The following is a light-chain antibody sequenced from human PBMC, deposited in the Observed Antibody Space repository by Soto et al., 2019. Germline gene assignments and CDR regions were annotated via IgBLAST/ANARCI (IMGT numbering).Light chain of an antibody. J-gene: IGKJ2*01. CDR3: QQYGSSPPEYT. Sequence: EIVLTQSPGTLSLSPGERATLSCRASQSVSSSYLAWYQQKPGQAPRLLIYGASSRATGIPDRFSGSGSGTDFTLTISILEPGDFAVYYCQQYGSSPPEYTFGQGTKLEIK. CDR1: QSVSSSY. V-gene: IGKV3-20*01. CDR2: GAS.